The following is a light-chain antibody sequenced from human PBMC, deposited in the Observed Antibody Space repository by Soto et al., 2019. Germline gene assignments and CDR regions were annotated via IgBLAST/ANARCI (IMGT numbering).Light chain of an antibody. CDR1: QSISSW. V-gene: IGKV1-5*01. CDR3: QQYNSYLIT. Sequence: DILMTQSPSTLSASVGDRVTITCRASQSISSWLAWYQQKPGKAPKLLIYDASSLESGVPSRFSGSGSGTEFTLTISSLQPDDFATYYCQQYNSYLITFGQGTRLEIK. CDR2: DAS. J-gene: IGKJ5*01.